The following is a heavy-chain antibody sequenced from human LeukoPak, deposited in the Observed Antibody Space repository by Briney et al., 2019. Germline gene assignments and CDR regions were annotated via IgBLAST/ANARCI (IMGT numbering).Heavy chain of an antibody. Sequence: GGSLRLSCAASGFTFSDHFMSWVRQAPGKGLEWVSYTSPSGSTIYYADSVKGRFAISRDNAKNSLYLQMNSLRAEDTAVYYCARPSTPTYYYDSSGYLNWGQGTLVTVSS. CDR2: TSPSGSTI. CDR3: ARPSTPTYYYDSSGYLN. D-gene: IGHD3-22*01. J-gene: IGHJ4*02. V-gene: IGHV3-11*04. CDR1: GFTFSDHF.